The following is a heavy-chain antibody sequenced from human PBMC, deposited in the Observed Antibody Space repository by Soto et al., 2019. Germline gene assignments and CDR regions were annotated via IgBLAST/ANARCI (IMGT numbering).Heavy chain of an antibody. CDR3: EMGDHYFAY. CDR1: GFTFSTSG. CDR2: LSFDESYK. V-gene: IGHV3-33*05. Sequence: PGGSLRLSCATSGFTFSTSGMHWVRQAPGKGLEWVAVLSFDESYKYYTESAKGRFTISRDIPKNTLYLQMSSLRAEDTAVYYCEMGDHYFAYWGQGTPVTVSS. J-gene: IGHJ4*02. D-gene: IGHD2-21*01.